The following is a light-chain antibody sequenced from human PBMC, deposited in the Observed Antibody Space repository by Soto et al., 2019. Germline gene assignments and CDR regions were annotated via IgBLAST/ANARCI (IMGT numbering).Light chain of an antibody. CDR1: QTISSW. Sequence: DIQMTQSPSTLSGSVGDRVTITCRASQTISSWLAWYQQKKGKAPKXLIYKASTLKSGVPSRFSGSGSGTELTITISSLQPDDCETYDCQHYNSYSEAFGQGTKVDIK. V-gene: IGKV1-5*03. J-gene: IGKJ1*01. CDR3: QHYNSYSEA. CDR2: KAS.